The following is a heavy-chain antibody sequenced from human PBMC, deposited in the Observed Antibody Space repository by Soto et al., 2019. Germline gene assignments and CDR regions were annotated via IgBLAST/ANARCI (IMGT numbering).Heavy chain of an antibody. Sequence: SVKASCRASGGRFSGYAISWVRQAPGQGLEWMGGIIPIFGTANYAQKFQGRVTITADESTSTAYMELSSLRSEETAVYYCASDMDAWGQGTTVTVSS. CDR2: IIPIFGTA. J-gene: IGHJ6*02. CDR3: ASDMDA. V-gene: IGHV1-69*13. CDR1: GGRFSGYA.